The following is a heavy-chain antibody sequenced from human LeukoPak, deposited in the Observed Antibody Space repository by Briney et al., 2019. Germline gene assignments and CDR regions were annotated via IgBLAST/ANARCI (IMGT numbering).Heavy chain of an antibody. CDR3: ARIVSMIVHAFDI. Sequence: PSETLSLTCTVSGGSISSGGYNWIRIRQPPGKGLEWTAYIYHSGSTYYNPSLKSRVTISVDRSKNQFSLKLSSVTAADTAVYYCARIVSMIVHAFDIWGQGTMVTVSS. CDR2: IYHSGST. J-gene: IGHJ3*02. V-gene: IGHV4-30-2*01. D-gene: IGHD3-22*01. CDR1: GGSISSGGYN.